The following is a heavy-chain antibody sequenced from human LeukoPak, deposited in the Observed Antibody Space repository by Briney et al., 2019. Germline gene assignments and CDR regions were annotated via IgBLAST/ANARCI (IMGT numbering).Heavy chain of an antibody. Sequence: PGGSLRLSCAASGFTFSSYSMNWVRQAPGKWLEWVSYISSSSSTIYYADSVKGRFTISRDNAKNSLYLQMNSLRAEDTAVYYCARDHRPNYCSGGSCYNRFDYWGQGTLVTVSS. V-gene: IGHV3-48*01. D-gene: IGHD2-15*01. CDR2: ISSSSSTI. CDR3: ARDHRPNYCSGGSCYNRFDY. J-gene: IGHJ4*02. CDR1: GFTFSSYS.